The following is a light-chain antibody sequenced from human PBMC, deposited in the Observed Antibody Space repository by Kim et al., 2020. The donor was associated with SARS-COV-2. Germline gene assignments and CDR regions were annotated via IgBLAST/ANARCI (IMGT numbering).Light chain of an antibody. CDR2: DAS. V-gene: IGKV1-39*01. J-gene: IGKJ4*01. CDR3: RQGDNTRALT. CDR1: KKVSGY. Sequence: AAGEDVAITCRRTKKVSGYVKWYQQQQRETPNHLIFDASSLQKSAPSRIISSSSGTDLTITINSLQPEDYAAYYCRQGDNTRALTFGGGTRVDIK.